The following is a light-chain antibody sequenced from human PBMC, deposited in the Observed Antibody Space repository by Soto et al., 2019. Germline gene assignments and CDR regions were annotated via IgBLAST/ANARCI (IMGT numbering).Light chain of an antibody. CDR2: GAS. J-gene: IGKJ5*01. CDR3: QQYNNWPPIP. V-gene: IGKV3-15*01. CDR1: QSVSSN. Sequence: IVLTQSPSTLSFSPGERATLSCRASQSVSSNLAWYQQKPGQAPRLLIYGASTRATGIPARFSGSGSGTEFTLTISSLQSEDFAVYYCQQYNNWPPIPFGQGTRLEIK.